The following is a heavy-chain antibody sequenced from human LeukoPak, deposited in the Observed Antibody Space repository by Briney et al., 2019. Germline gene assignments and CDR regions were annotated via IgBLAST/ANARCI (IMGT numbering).Heavy chain of an antibody. J-gene: IGHJ4*02. CDR2: ISHSGTA. CDR3: ARRFVDTSGYYYDDY. V-gene: IGHV4-59*08. CDR1: GASINNYY. Sequence: KPSETLSLTCTVSGASINNYYWNWIRQPPGKGLEWIGYISHSGTASYSPSVKSRVAISVHKSENQFYLTLSSVTAADTAVYYCARRFVDTSGYYYDDYWGQGILVTVSS. D-gene: IGHD3-22*01.